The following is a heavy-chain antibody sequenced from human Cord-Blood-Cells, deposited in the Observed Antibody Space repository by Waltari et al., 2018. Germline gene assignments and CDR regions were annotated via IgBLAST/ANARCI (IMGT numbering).Heavy chain of an antibody. CDR1: GGSISSYS. CDR3: ARDARTDYYYYYMDV. D-gene: IGHD2-21*02. V-gene: IGHV4-4*07. J-gene: IGHJ6*03. Sequence: QVQLQESGPGLVKPSETLSLTCPVSGGSISSYSWSWIRQPAGKGLEWIGRIYTSGSTNYNPSLKSRVTMSVDTSKNQFSLKLSSVTAADTAVYYCARDARTDYYYYYMDVWGKGTTVTVSS. CDR2: IYTSGST.